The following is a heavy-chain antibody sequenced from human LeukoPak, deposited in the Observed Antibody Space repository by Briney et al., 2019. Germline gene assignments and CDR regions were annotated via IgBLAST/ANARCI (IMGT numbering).Heavy chain of an antibody. CDR3: ASASVTIFGYYGMDV. CDR1: GFTFSDYY. D-gene: IGHD3-3*01. V-gene: IGHV3-11*01. Sequence: GGSLRLSCAASGFTFSDYYMSWIRQAPGKGLEWVSYISSSGSTIYYADSVKGRFTISRDNAKNSLYLQMNSLRAEDTAVYYCASASVTIFGYYGMDVWGQGTTVTVSS. CDR2: ISSSGSTI. J-gene: IGHJ6*02.